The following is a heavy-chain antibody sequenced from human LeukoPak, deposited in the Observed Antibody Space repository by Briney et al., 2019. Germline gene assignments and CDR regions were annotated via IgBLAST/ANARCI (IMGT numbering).Heavy chain of an antibody. V-gene: IGHV1-3*01. CDR3: ARQKFRGYSAYPLIEGMDV. J-gene: IGHJ6*02. CDR1: GYTFTTYA. Sequence: GASVKVSCKASGYTFTTYAMHWVRQAPGQRLEWMGWINAGNGNTKYSEKFQGRVTITRDTSATTVYMELSSLRSEDTAVYYCARQKFRGYSAYPLIEGMDVWGQGTTVTVSS. CDR2: INAGNGNT. D-gene: IGHD5-12*01.